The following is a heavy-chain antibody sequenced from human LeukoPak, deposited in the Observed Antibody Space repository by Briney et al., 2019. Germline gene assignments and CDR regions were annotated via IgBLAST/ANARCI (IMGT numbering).Heavy chain of an antibody. CDR1: GYTFSDYY. V-gene: IGHV1-69*13. Sequence: SVKVSCKASGYTFSDYYMHWVRQAPGQGLEWMGGIIPIFGTANYAQKFQGRVTITADESTSTAYMELSSLRSEDTAVYYCARDLGIAAHSGYFDYWGQGTLVTVSS. D-gene: IGHD6-13*01. CDR3: ARDLGIAAHSGYFDY. CDR2: IIPIFGTA. J-gene: IGHJ4*02.